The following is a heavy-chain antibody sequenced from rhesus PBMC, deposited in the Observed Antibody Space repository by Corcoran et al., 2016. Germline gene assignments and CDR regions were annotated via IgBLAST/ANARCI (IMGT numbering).Heavy chain of an antibody. CDR1: GFTFSNSW. V-gene: IGHV3-30*01. J-gene: IGHJ4*01. CDR2: IKRKADGGTS. Sequence: EVQLVESGGGLVQPGGSLRLSCAASGFTFSNSWMSWVRPAPGKGLEWVARIKRKADGGTSDYAASVKGRFTFSRDDSKKTLYLQMNSLKTEDTAVYYCNLHSSWSGYYWGQGVLVTVSS. D-gene: IGHD6-13*01. CDR3: NLHSSWSGYY.